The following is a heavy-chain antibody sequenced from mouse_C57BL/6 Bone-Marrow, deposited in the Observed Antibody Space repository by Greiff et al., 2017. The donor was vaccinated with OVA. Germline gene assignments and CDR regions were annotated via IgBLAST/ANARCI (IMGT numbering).Heavy chain of an antibody. V-gene: IGHV1-81*01. CDR2: IYPRSGNT. J-gene: IGHJ4*01. CDR1: GYTFTSYG. CDR3: ARSGATVVATRVEDY. D-gene: IGHD1-1*01. Sequence: VQLVESGAELARPGASVKLSCKASGYTFTSYGISWVKQRTGQGLEWIGEIYPRSGNTYYNEKFKGKATLTAGKSSSTAYMELRSLTSEDSAVYFCARSGATVVATRVEDYWGQGTSVTVSS.